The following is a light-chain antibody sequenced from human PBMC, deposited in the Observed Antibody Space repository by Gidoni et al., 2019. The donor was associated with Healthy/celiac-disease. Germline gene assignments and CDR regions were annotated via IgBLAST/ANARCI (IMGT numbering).Light chain of an antibody. J-gene: IGKJ3*01. V-gene: IGKV3-11*01. Sequence: ELVLTQSPATLSLSPGERATLTCRASQSVSSYLAWYQQKPGQAPRLLIYDASNRATGIPARFSGSGSVTDFTLTISSLEPEDFAVYYCQQRSNWPLLFTFGPGTKVDIK. CDR2: DAS. CDR3: QQRSNWPLLFT. CDR1: QSVSSY.